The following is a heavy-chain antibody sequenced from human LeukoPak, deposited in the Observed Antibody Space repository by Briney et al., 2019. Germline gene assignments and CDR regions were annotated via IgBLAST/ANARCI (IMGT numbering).Heavy chain of an antibody. J-gene: IGHJ6*03. CDR3: ARDGWDSLTYSYYYYMDV. CDR2: IRYDGSIQ. Sequence: PGGSLRLSFASSGFTFRTYGIHGVRQAPGKALDGVAFIRYDGSIQSYADSVKARFTISRDEYKNTVHLQMNSLRTEDTAVYSCARDGWDSLTYSYYYYMDVWGKGATVTIS. CDR1: GFTFRTYG. V-gene: IGHV3-30*02. D-gene: IGHD1-26*01.